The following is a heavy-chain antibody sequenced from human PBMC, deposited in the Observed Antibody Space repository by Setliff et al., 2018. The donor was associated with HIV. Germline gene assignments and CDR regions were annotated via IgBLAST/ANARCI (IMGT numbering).Heavy chain of an antibody. V-gene: IGHV1-2*02. Sequence: ASVKVSCKASGYTFTGYYMHWVRQAPGQGLEWMGWINPNSGGTNYAQKFQGRVTMTRDTSISTAYMELSRLRSDDTAVYYCARAGRYRVRGVMGHYYYYYMDVWGKGTTVTVSS. J-gene: IGHJ6*03. CDR3: ARAGRYRVRGVMGHYYYYYMDV. CDR1: GYTFTGYY. D-gene: IGHD3-10*01. CDR2: INPNSGGT.